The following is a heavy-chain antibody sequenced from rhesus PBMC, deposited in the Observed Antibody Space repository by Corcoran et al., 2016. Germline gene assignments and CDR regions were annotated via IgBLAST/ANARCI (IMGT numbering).Heavy chain of an antibody. Sequence: EVQLVESGGGLAKPGGSLRLSCAASGFSLSDYYMYWVRQAPGKGLEWVSGISCTGSSPSYAASVRGRFTISRENAKNTLYLQMDSLRAEDTAVYYCAREGYSSSLANDYWGQGVLVTVSS. CDR1: GFSLSDYY. D-gene: IGHD6-43*01. V-gene: IGHV3S18*01. CDR2: ISCTGSSP. J-gene: IGHJ4*01. CDR3: AREGYSSSLANDY.